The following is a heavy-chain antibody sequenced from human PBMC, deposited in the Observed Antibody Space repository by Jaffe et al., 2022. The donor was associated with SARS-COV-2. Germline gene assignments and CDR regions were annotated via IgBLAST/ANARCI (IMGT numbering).Heavy chain of an antibody. Sequence: QVQLVESGGGVVQPGRSLRLSCAASGFTFSSYGMHWVRQAPGKGLEWVAVISYDGSNKYYADSVKGRFTISRDNSKNTLYLQMNSLRAEDTAVYYCANPPTMATPYWGQGTLVTVSS. J-gene: IGHJ4*02. CDR2: ISYDGSNK. D-gene: IGHD5-12*01. CDR3: ANPPTMATPY. CDR1: GFTFSSYG. V-gene: IGHV3-30*18.